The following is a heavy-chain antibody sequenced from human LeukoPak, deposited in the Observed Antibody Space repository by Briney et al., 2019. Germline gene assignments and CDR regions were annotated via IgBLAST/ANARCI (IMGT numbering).Heavy chain of an antibody. CDR2: ISGSGDST. Sequence: GGSLRLSCAAFGFTFSSYAMSWVRQAPGKGLEWLSAISGSGDSTYYADSVKGRFTISRDNSKNTLYLQLNNLRAEDTAVYYCAKEMGYSSSWYYFDYWGQGTLVTVSS. J-gene: IGHJ4*02. CDR3: AKEMGYSSSWYYFDY. D-gene: IGHD6-13*01. V-gene: IGHV3-23*01. CDR1: GFTFSSYA.